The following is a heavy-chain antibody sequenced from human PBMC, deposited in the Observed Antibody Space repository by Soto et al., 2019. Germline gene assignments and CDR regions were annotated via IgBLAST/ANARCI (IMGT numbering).Heavy chain of an antibody. CDR2: IYYSGTT. D-gene: IGHD1-26*01. J-gene: IGHJ4*02. CDR3: ARREIQGPIDY. Sequence: QVQLQESGPGLVKPSDTLSLTCAVSGYSISSSNWWGWIRQPPGKGLEWIGYIYYSGTTYYNPSLNSRVTMSVDTSHNQFSLKLTSVTAVDTAVYYCARREIQGPIDYWGQGTLVTVSS. V-gene: IGHV4-28*01. CDR1: GYSISSSNW.